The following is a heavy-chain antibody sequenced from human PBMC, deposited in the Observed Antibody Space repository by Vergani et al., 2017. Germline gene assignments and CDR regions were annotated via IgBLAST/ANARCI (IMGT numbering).Heavy chain of an antibody. J-gene: IGHJ6*03. CDR2: ISYDGSNK. CDR3: AKIGYSSSWYEDRVYYIVV. V-gene: IGHV3-30*18. Sequence: QVQLVESGGGVVQPGGSLRLSCAAAGFTFSSYAMHWVRQAPGKGLEWVAIISYDGSNKYYADSVKGRFTISRDNSKKTLYLQMNSLRAEDTAVYYCAKIGYSSSWYEDRVYYIVVGGKGTTVTVSS. D-gene: IGHD6-13*01. CDR1: GFTFSSYA.